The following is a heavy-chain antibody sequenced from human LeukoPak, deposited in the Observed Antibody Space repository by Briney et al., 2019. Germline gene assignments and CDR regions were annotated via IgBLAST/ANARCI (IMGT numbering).Heavy chain of an antibody. CDR3: ARVAYSSGWYPTHYYYYYMDV. V-gene: IGHV1-18*03. CDR1: GYTFTSYG. Sequence: RASVKVSCKASGYTFTSYGISWVRQAPGQGLEWMGWISTYNGNTNYAQKLQGRVTMTTDTSTSTAYMELRSLRSDDMAVYYCARVAYSSGWYPTHYYYYYMDVWGKGTTVTISS. D-gene: IGHD6-19*01. J-gene: IGHJ6*03. CDR2: ISTYNGNT.